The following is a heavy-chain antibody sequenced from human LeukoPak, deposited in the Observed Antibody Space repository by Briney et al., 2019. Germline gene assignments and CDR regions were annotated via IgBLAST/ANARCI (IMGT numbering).Heavy chain of an antibody. CDR2: INPSGGST. Sequence: ASVKVSCKASGYTFTSYYMHWVRQAPGQGLEWMGIINPSGGSTSYAQKFQGRVTMTRDTSTSTVYMELSSLRSEDTAVYYCGRDQKCGGDCYSLSGGGDYWGQGTLVTVSS. V-gene: IGHV1-46*01. CDR3: GRDQKCGGDCYSLSGGGDY. D-gene: IGHD2-21*02. J-gene: IGHJ4*02. CDR1: GYTFTSYY.